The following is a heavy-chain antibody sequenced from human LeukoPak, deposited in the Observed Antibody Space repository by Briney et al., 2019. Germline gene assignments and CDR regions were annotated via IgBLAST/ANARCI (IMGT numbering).Heavy chain of an antibody. Sequence: PSETLSLTCTVSGGSISSYYWSWLRQPAGKGLEWIGRIYTSGSTNYNPSLKSRVTMSVDTSKNQFSLKLSSVTAADTAVYYCAREKVQYYYDSSGYYCFDYWGQGTLVTVSS. V-gene: IGHV4-4*07. CDR1: GGSISSYY. CDR2: IYTSGST. D-gene: IGHD3-22*01. CDR3: AREKVQYYYDSSGYYCFDY. J-gene: IGHJ4*02.